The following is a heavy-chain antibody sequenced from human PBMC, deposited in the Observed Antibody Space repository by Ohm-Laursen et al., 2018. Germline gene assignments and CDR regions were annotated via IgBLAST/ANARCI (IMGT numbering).Heavy chain of an antibody. V-gene: IGHV3-21*01. CDR3: ARDLIRYYGMDV. J-gene: IGHJ6*02. CDR1: GFTFSSYS. Sequence: SLRLSCAASGFTFSSYSMNWVRQAPGKGLEWVLSISSSSYIYYADSVKGRFTISRDNAKNSLYLQMNSLRAEDTAVYYCARDLIRYYGMDVWGQGTTVTVSS. D-gene: IGHD3-10*01. CDR2: ISSSSYI.